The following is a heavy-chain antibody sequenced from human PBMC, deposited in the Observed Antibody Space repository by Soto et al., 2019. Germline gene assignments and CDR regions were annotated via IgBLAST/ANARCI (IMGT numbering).Heavy chain of an antibody. D-gene: IGHD6-6*01. Sequence: PVGSLRLSCASSVCTFSNAWMSCVRHAPGKWLEWVGRIKSKTDGGTTDYAAPVKGRFTISRDDSKNTLYLQMNSLKTEDTAVYSCTTRIAARPEHWGQGPLGSVSS. CDR2: IKSKTDGGTT. J-gene: IGHJ4*02. CDR1: VCTFSNAW. V-gene: IGHV3-15*01. CDR3: TTRIAARPEH.